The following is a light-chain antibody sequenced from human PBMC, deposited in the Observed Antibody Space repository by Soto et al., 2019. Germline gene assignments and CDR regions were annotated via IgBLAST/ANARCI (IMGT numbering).Light chain of an antibody. CDR3: QQYNDDSWT. CDR1: QSIGIW. CDR2: KAS. V-gene: IGKV1-5*03. J-gene: IGKJ1*01. Sequence: IQMTQSPSTLSASVGDRVAITCRASQSIGIWLAWYQQKPGKAPRFLIYKASSLESGVPSRFSGSGYGTEFTLTISSRQPDDFAPYYCQQYNDDSWTFGQGTKVEIK.